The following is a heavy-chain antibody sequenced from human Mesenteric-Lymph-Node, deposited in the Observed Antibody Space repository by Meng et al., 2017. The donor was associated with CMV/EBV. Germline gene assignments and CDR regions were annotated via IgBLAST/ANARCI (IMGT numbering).Heavy chain of an antibody. CDR3: ARDFIAAALDY. CDR1: GYSFTNSY. Sequence: SCKTSGYSFTNSYIHWMQQAPGQGLEWLGVIYPSDGSTKSAQRFQDRVTMTRDTSTSTVYMELSSLRSEDTAVYYCARDFIAAALDYWGQGTLVTVSS. CDR2: IYPSDGST. V-gene: IGHV1-46*01. D-gene: IGHD6-13*01. J-gene: IGHJ4*02.